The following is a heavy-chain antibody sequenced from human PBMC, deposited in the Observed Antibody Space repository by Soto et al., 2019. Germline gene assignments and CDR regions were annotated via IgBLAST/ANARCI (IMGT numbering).Heavy chain of an antibody. V-gene: IGHV3-48*03. D-gene: IGHD4-17*01. Sequence: EVQLVESGGGLVQPGGSLRLSCAASGFTFSSYEMNWVRQAPGKGLEWVSYISSSGSTIYYADSVKGRFTISRDNAKNSLYLQMNSLRAEDTAVYYCARDLTTVVTSIYYYGMDVWDQGTTVTVSS. CDR2: ISSSGSTI. J-gene: IGHJ6*02. CDR1: GFTFSSYE. CDR3: ARDLTTVVTSIYYYGMDV.